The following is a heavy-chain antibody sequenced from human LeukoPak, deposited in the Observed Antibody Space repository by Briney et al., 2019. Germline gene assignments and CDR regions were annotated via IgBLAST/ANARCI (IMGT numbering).Heavy chain of an antibody. CDR2: ISAYNGNT. Sequence: GASVKVSCKASGYTFTSYGISRVRQAPGQGLEWMGWISAYNGNTNYAQKLQGRVTITADESTSTAYMELSSLRSEDTAVYYCARVRGSYTVTSDYFDYWGQGTLVTVSS. CDR3: ARVRGSYTVTSDYFDY. D-gene: IGHD4-17*01. V-gene: IGHV1-18*01. J-gene: IGHJ4*02. CDR1: GYTFTSYG.